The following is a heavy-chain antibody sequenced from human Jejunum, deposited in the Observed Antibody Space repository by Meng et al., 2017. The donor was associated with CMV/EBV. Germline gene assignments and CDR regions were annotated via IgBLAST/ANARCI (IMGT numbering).Heavy chain of an antibody. J-gene: IGHJ4*02. CDR2: ISTDGNSA. CDR1: GFIFSNYG. Sequence: LSCTASGFIFSNYGMHWVRQAPGKGLLWVSRISTDGNSATYADSVKGRFTISRDNAKNTLYLQMSNLRAEDTAVYYCAAGFNRADYWGQGTLVTVSS. CDR3: AAGFNRADY. V-gene: IGHV3-74*01. D-gene: IGHD1-14*01.